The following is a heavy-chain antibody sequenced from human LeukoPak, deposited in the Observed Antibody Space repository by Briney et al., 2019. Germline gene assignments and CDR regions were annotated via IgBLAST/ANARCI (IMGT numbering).Heavy chain of an antibody. CDR3: ARTETMGGPDAFDI. Sequence: PSETLSLTCTVSGGSISSSSYYWGWIRQPPGKGLEWIGSIYYSGSTYYNPSLKGRVTISVDTSKNQFSLKVSSVTAADTAVYYCARTETMGGPDAFDIWGRGTMVTVPP. J-gene: IGHJ3*02. V-gene: IGHV4-39*07. D-gene: IGHD2-15*01. CDR1: GGSISSSSYY. CDR2: IYYSGST.